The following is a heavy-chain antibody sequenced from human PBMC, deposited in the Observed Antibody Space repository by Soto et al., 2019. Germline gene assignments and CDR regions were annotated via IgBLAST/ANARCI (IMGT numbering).Heavy chain of an antibody. D-gene: IGHD1-1*01. CDR1: GFTFRAYG. V-gene: IGHV3-30*18. J-gene: IGHJ4*02. Sequence: GGSLRLSCAPSGFTFRAYGMHWVRQAPGKGLEWVAVISYDGKNEYYADSVKGRFSISRDSSKNTLYLQMNSLRAEDTAVYYCAKDLVDFTTGRRSPFGSWGQGTLVTVSS. CDR3: AKDLVDFTTGRRSPFGS. CDR2: ISYDGKNE.